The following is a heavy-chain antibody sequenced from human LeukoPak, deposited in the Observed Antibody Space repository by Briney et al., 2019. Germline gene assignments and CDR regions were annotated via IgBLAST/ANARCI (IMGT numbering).Heavy chain of an antibody. CDR1: GYTFTSYA. J-gene: IGHJ6*04. CDR2: SNAGNGNT. D-gene: IGHD3-10*01. CDR3: ARGRWYYYGSGSYTPVKNYYYGMDV. V-gene: IGHV1-3*02. Sequence: ASVKVSCKASGYTFTSYAMHWVHQAPGQRLEWMGWSNAGNGNTKYSQEFRGRVTITADKSTSTAYMELSSLRSEDTAVYYCARGRWYYYGSGSYTPVKNYYYGMDVWGKGTTVTVSS.